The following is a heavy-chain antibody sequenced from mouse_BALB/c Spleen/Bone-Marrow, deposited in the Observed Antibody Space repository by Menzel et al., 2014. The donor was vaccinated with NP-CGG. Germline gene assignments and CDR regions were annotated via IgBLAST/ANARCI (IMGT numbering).Heavy chain of an antibody. CDR2: INPDSSTI. CDR3: ARLSYYGRFAY. CDR1: GFDFSRYW. Sequence: EVQLQQSGGGLAQPGGSLKLSCAASGFDFSRYWMSWVRQAPGKGLEWIGEINPDSSTINYTPSLKYKFIISRDNAKNTLYLQMSKVRSEDTALYYCARLSYYGRFAYWGQGTLVTVSA. J-gene: IGHJ3*01. D-gene: IGHD1-1*01. V-gene: IGHV4-1*02.